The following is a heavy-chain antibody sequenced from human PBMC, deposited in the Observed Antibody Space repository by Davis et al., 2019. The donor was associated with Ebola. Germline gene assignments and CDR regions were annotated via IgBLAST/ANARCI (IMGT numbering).Heavy chain of an antibody. J-gene: IGHJ2*01. CDR1: GGSFSGYY. V-gene: IGHV4-34*01. CDR2: INHSGST. CDR3: ARGTRGYSYGRYWYFDL. D-gene: IGHD5-18*01. Sequence: MPSETLSLTCAVYGGSFSGYYWSWIRQPPGKGLEWIGEINHSGSTNYNSSLKSRVTISVDTSKNQFSLKLSSVTAADTAVYYCARGTRGYSYGRYWYFDLWGRGTLVTVSS.